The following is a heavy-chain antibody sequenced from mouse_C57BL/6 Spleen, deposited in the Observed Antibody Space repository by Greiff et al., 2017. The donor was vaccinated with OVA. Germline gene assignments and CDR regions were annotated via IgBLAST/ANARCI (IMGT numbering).Heavy chain of an antibody. Sequence: EVMLVESGEGLVKPGGSLKLSCAASGFTFSSYAMSWVRQTPEKRLEWVAYISSGGDYIYYADTVQGRFTISRDNARNTMYLQMGRLKSEDTAMYYCTREEGFAYWGQGTLVTVSA. CDR2: ISSGGDYI. J-gene: IGHJ3*01. CDR3: TREEGFAY. V-gene: IGHV5-9-1*02. CDR1: GFTFSSYA.